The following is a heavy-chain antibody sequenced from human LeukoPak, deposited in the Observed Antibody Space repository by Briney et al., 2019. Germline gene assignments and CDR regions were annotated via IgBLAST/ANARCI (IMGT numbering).Heavy chain of an antibody. J-gene: IGHJ6*03. CDR2: IYHSGHT. V-gene: IGHV4-59*04. D-gene: IGHD2-21*01. Sequence: SETLSLTCTVSGGSISSYYWSWIRQPPGEGLEWIGYIYHSGHTYYHPSLKSRVTMSVDGSKNQFSLKLTSVTAADTAVYYCARNRGAYCGADCHSYYYYYMDVWGKGTTVTVSS. CDR1: GGSISSYY. CDR3: ARNRGAYCGADCHSYYYYYMDV.